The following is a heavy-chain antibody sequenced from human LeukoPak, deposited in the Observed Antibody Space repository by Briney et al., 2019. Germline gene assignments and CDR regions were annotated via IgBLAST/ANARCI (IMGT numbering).Heavy chain of an antibody. CDR1: GGSVSSYY. D-gene: IGHD2-15*01. J-gene: IGHJ4*02. Sequence: PSETLSLTCTVSGGSVSSYYWSWIRQTPEKGLEWIGYMSYSGRTDYGPSLKSRVTMSVDTSKNQFSLKMSYVTAADTAVYYCARGYCSGGSCYGYWGQGTLVTVSS. CDR2: MSYSGRT. CDR3: ARGYCSGGSCYGY. V-gene: IGHV4-59*02.